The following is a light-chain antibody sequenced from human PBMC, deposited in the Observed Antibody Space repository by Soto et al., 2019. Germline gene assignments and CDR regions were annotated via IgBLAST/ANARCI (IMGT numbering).Light chain of an antibody. CDR2: ENN. CDR1: SSNIGNNY. V-gene: IGLV1-51*02. Sequence: QSVLTQPPSVSAAPGQKVTISCSGSSSNIGNNYVSWYQQLPGTAPKLLIYENNKRPSGIPDRFSGSKSGTSATLGITGLQTGDEADYYRGTWDSSLSAGVFGGGTKVTVL. CDR3: GTWDSSLSAGV. J-gene: IGLJ3*02.